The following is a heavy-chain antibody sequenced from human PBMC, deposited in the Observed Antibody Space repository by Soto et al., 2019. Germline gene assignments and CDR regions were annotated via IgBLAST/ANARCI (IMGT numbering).Heavy chain of an antibody. CDR2: IIPILGIA. J-gene: IGHJ6*02. Sequence: QVQLVQSGAEVKKPGSSVKVSCKASGGTFSSYTISWVRQAPGQGLEWMGRIIPILGIANYAQKFQGRVTITADKSTSTASMELSSLRSEDTAVYYCAREVVGAMDVWGQGTTVTVSS. D-gene: IGHD1-26*01. CDR3: AREVVGAMDV. CDR1: GGTFSSYT. V-gene: IGHV1-69*02.